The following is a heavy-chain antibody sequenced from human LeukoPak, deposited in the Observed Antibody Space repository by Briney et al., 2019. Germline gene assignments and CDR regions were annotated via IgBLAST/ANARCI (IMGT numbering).Heavy chain of an antibody. J-gene: IGHJ4*02. CDR2: IRDDGSDK. Sequence: GGSLRLSCSASGFTFSRYWMSWVRQAPGKGLEWVANIRDDGSDKYYVDSVKGRFTISRDNAKNSLYLQMNSLRAEDTAVYYCARGQDWNHDYWGQGTLVTVSA. CDR1: GFTFSRYW. CDR3: ARGQDWNHDY. D-gene: IGHD1-1*01. V-gene: IGHV3-7*01.